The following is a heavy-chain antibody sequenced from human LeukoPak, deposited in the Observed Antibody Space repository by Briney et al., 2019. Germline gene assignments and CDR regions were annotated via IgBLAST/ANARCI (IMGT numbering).Heavy chain of an antibody. CDR1: GFTFSSYE. V-gene: IGHV3-48*03. CDR3: AGAEAMVQGKYYMDV. Sequence: GGSLRLSCAASGFTFSSYEMNWVRQAPGKGLEWVSYISSSGSTIYYADSVKGRFTISRDNAKNSLYLQMNSLRAEDTAVYYCAGAEAMVQGKYYMDVWGKGTTVTVSS. J-gene: IGHJ6*03. D-gene: IGHD3-10*01. CDR2: ISSSGSTI.